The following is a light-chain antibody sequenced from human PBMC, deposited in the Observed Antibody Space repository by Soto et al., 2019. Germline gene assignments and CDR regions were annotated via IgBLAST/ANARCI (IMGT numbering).Light chain of an antibody. CDR3: QQYSGYSLFT. CDR1: QSISGW. Sequence: DIQMTQSPSTLSASVGDRVTITCRASQSISGWLAWYQQRPGKDPKLLIYDASSLESGVPSRFIGSGSGTEFTLTIEGLQPDYFAPNYCQQYSGYSLFTFGPGTIVDIK. V-gene: IGKV1-5*01. J-gene: IGKJ3*01. CDR2: DAS.